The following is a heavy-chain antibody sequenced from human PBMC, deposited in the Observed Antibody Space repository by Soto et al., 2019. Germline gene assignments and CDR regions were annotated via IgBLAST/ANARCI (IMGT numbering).Heavy chain of an antibody. Sequence: GGSLRLSCAASGFTFSSYSMNWLRQAPGKGLEWVSYISSSSSTIYYADSVKGRFTISRDNAKNSLYLQMNSLRAEDTAVYYCARADSGYAHGYYYYGMDVWGQGTTVTVSS. J-gene: IGHJ6*02. V-gene: IGHV3-48*01. CDR3: ARADSGYAHGYYYYGMDV. D-gene: IGHD5-12*01. CDR1: GFTFSSYS. CDR2: ISSSSSTI.